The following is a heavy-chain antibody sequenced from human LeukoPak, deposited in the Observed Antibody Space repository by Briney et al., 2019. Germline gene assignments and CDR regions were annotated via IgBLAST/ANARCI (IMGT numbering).Heavy chain of an antibody. D-gene: IGHD4-17*01. CDR2: IWSSCSYI. Sequence: GGSLRLSCAASRFTFTKYSINWVRQAPGKGLEWVSSIWSSCSYIYYAGSVKGRFTISRDNAKNSLYLQMNSLRAEDTAVYYCARGGDYGDVTDYWGQGTLVTVSS. V-gene: IGHV3-21*04. J-gene: IGHJ4*02. CDR1: RFTFTKYS. CDR3: ARGGDYGDVTDY.